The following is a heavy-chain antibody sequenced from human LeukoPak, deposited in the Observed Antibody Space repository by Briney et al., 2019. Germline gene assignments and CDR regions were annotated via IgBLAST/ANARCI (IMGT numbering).Heavy chain of an antibody. J-gene: IGHJ4*02. V-gene: IGHV4-4*07. CDR2: IYTRGST. D-gene: IGHD6-13*01. CDR3: ARDKDSSTWCFDY. CDR1: GGSISSYY. Sequence: WGPLSLTCTVSGGSISSYYWSWIRQPAGKGLEWIWRIYTRGSTNYNPSLKSRVTMSVDTSKNLFSLKLSSVTAADTAVYYCARDKDSSTWCFDYWGKGTLVT.